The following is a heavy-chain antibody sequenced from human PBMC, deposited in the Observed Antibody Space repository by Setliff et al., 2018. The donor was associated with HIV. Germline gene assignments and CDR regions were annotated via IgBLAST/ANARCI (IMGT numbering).Heavy chain of an antibody. D-gene: IGHD3-3*01. J-gene: IGHJ6*02. V-gene: IGHV3-21*01. Sequence: PGGSLRLSCAASGLTDTYNYMSWVRQAPGKGLEWVSSITIGRGDVFYADSVQGRFTIFRDNDKNSLYLQMNSLRAEDTAIYYCARDNLYYNLWNGSPVYGMDVWGQGTTVTVSS. CDR2: ITIGRGDV. CDR3: ARDNLYYNLWNGSPVYGMDV. CDR1: GLTDTYNY.